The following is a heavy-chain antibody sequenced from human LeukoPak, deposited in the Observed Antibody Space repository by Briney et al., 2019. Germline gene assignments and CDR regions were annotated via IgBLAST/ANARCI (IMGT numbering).Heavy chain of an antibody. D-gene: IGHD5-24*01. CDR3: ARDPPAEGHNSPNVLFFDL. CDR1: GGSFSGYY. V-gene: IGHV4-34*01. CDR2: INHSGST. J-gene: IGHJ2*01. Sequence: PSETLSLTCAVYGGSFSGYYWSWIRQPPGKGLEWIGEINHSGSTNYNPSLKSRVTISVDTSKNQFSLKLSSVTAADTAMYYCARDPPAEGHNSPNVLFFDLWGRGTLVTVSS.